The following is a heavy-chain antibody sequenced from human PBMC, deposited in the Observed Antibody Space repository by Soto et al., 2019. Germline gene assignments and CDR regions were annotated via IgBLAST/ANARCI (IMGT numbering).Heavy chain of an antibody. Sequence: PSETLSLTCAVYGGSFSGYSWSWIRQPPGKGLEWIGYIYHSGSTYYNPSLKSRVTISVDTSKNQFSLKLSSVTAADTAVYYCARLGAQEIDPWGQGTLVTVSS. CDR1: GGSFSGYS. CDR3: ARLGAQEIDP. D-gene: IGHD3-16*01. V-gene: IGHV4-34*01. J-gene: IGHJ5*02. CDR2: IYHSGST.